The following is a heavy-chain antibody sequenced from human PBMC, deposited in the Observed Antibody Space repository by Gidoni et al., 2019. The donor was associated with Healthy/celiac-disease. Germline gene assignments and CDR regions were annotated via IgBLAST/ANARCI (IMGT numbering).Heavy chain of an antibody. J-gene: IGHJ4*02. D-gene: IGHD3-3*01. CDR2: ISSSGSTI. CDR1: GFTFSSYE. CDR3: ARGAYYDFWSGYYPEYYFDY. V-gene: IGHV3-48*03. Sequence: EVQLVESGGGLVQPGGSLRLSCAASGFTFSSYEMNWVRQAPGKGLEWVSYISSSGSTIYYADSVKGRFTISRDNAKNSLYLQMNSLRAEDTAVYYCARGAYYDFWSGYYPEYYFDYWGQGTLVTVSS.